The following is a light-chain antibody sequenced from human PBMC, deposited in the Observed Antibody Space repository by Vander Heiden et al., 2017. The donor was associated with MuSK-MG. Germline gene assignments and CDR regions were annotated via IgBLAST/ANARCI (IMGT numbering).Light chain of an antibody. CDR1: QSISSW. Sequence: DTQMTQSPSTLSASVGDRVTITCRASQSISSWLAWYQHKPGRAPKLLIYKSSSLQSGVPSRFSGSGSATEFTLTISGLQPDDFATYYCQQDSNSPYIFGQGTKLEIK. V-gene: IGKV1-5*03. CDR3: QQDSNSPYI. J-gene: IGKJ2*01. CDR2: KSS.